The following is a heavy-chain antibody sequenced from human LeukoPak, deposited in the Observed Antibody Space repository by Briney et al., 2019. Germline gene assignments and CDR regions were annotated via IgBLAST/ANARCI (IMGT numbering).Heavy chain of an antibody. V-gene: IGHV4-39*07. CDR3: ARAREGVDY. J-gene: IGHJ4*02. Sequence: PSETLSLTCTVSGGSISSSSYYWGWIRQPPGKGLEWIGSIYYSGSTHYNPSLKSRVTISVDTSKNQFSLKLSSVTAADTAVYYCARAREGVDYWGQGTLVTVSS. D-gene: IGHD3-16*01. CDR1: GGSISSSSYY. CDR2: IYYSGST.